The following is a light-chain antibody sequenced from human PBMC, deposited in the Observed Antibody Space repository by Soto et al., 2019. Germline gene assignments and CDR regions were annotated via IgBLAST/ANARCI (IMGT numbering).Light chain of an antibody. J-gene: IGLJ1*01. CDR3: KSYEGSNIYV. CDR2: EVN. Sequence: QSVLTQPPSASGSPGQSVTISCTGTSSDVGGYNYVSWYQQHPGKAPKLMIYEVNKRPSGVPDRLSGSKSGNTASLTVSGLQAEDEADYYCKSYEGSNIYVFGTGTKVTVL. CDR1: SSDVGGYNY. V-gene: IGLV2-8*01.